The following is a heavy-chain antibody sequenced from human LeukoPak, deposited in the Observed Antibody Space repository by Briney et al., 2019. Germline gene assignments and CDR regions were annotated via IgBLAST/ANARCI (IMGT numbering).Heavy chain of an antibody. V-gene: IGHV3-23*01. CDR3: ARVGANPRLARPDDAFDI. CDR1: GFTFNSYA. D-gene: IGHD3-3*01. J-gene: IGHJ3*02. CDR2: ISGSGGST. Sequence: GGSLRLSCAASGFTFNSYAMSWVRQAPGKGLEWVSAISGSGGSTYYADSVKGRFTISRDNAKNSLYLQMNSLRGEDTAVYYCARVGANPRLARPDDAFDIWGQGTMVTVSS.